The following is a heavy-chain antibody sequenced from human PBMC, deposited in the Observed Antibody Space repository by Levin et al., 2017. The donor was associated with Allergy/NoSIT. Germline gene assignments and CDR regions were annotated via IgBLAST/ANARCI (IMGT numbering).Heavy chain of an antibody. J-gene: IGHJ4*02. CDR2: FDPEDDET. CDR1: GHPLRQLS. V-gene: IGHV1-24*01. Sequence: GGSLRLSCKVSGHPLRQLSMHWVRQAPGKGLEWMGGFDPEDDETVYAQKFRGRVTMTEDTSTDTAYMELSSLRSEDTAVYYCAREGGGFDFWGQGTLVTVSS. CDR3: AREGGGFDF. D-gene: IGHD2-15*01.